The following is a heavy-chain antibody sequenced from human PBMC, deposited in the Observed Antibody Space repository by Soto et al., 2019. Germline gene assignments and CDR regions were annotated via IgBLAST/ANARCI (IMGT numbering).Heavy chain of an antibody. CDR3: ARDQGLGVLRYFNY. J-gene: IGHJ4*02. CDR2: IIPIFGTA. D-gene: IGHD3-9*01. Sequence: GASVKVSCKASGGTFSSYAISWVRQAPGQGLEWMGGIIPIFGTANYAQKFQGRVTITADESTSTAYMELSSLRSEDTAVYYCARDQGLGVLRYFNYWGQGTRGTVSS. V-gene: IGHV1-69*13. CDR1: GGTFSSYA.